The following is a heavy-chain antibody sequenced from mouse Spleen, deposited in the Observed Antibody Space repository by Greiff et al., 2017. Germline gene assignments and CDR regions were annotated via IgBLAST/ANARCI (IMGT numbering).Heavy chain of an antibody. V-gene: IGHV1-81*01. J-gene: IGHJ1*01. D-gene: IGHD2-14*01. Sequence: QVQLQQSGAELARPGASVKLSCKASGYTFTSYGISWVKQRTGQGLEWIGEIYPRSGNTYYNEKFKGKATLTADKSSSTAYMELRSLTSEDSAVYFCAREENYRYGEFPYWYFDVWGAGTTVTVSS. CDR3: AREENYRYGEFPYWYFDV. CDR1: GYTFTSYG. CDR2: IYPRSGNT.